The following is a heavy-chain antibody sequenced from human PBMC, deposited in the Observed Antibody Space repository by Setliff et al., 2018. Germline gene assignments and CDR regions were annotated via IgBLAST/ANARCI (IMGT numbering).Heavy chain of an antibody. V-gene: IGHV4-59*08. J-gene: IGHJ6*03. CDR3: ARARYSSGWYGGGGAFYYMDA. Sequence: PSETLSLTCTVSGDSISSHFWTWIRQPPGKGLEWVGHIYYTGSTSYNASVKSRVTVSLDTSKSQFSLKLTSVTAADTAVYYCARARYSSGWYGGGGAFYYMDAWGKGTTVTVSS. D-gene: IGHD6-19*01. CDR2: IYYTGST. CDR1: GDSISSHF.